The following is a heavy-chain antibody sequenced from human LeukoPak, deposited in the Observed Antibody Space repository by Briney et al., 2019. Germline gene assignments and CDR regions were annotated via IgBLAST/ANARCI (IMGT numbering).Heavy chain of an antibody. V-gene: IGHV4-39*07. J-gene: IGHJ6*03. CDR1: GGSISSRSYY. CDR2: IYYSGST. Sequence: SETLSLTCTVSGGSISSRSYYWGWIRQPPGKGLEWIGSIYYSGSTYYNPSLKSRVTISVDTSKNQFSLKLSSVTAADTAVYYCARESYYYYYMDVWGKGTTVTISS. CDR3: ARESYYYYYMDV.